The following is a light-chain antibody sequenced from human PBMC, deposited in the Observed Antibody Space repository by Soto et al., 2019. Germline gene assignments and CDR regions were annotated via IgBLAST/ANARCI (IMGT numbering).Light chain of an antibody. J-gene: IGLJ1*01. CDR1: NMDVGGYDY. Sequence: QSGLTQPPSASGSPGQSVTISCTGTNMDVGGYDYVSWYQHHPGKAPRLLIYGVNKRPSGVPDRFSGSKSGNTASLTVSGLQAEDEAEYYCTSYAGRNQLDVFGTGTKVTVL. CDR3: TSYAGRNQLDV. V-gene: IGLV2-8*01. CDR2: GVN.